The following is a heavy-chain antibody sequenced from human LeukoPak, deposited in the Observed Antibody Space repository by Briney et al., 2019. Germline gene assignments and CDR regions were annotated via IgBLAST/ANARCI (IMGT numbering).Heavy chain of an antibody. CDR1: GFTFSSYA. CDR2: ISGSGGST. Sequence: GGSLRLSCAASGFTFSSYAMSWVRQAPGKGLEWVSAISGSGGSTYYADSVKGRFTISRDNAKNSPYLQMNSLRAEDTALYYCAKDIRGVGGLMGQQLVLDAFDIWGQGTMVTVSS. J-gene: IGHJ3*02. D-gene: IGHD6-13*01. CDR3: AKDIRGVGGLMGQQLVLDAFDI. V-gene: IGHV3-23*01.